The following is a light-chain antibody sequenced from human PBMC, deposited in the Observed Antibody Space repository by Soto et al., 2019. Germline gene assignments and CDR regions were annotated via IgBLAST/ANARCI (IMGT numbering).Light chain of an antibody. CDR2: GAS. V-gene: IGKV3-20*01. Sequence: LPQFPCALSLYPRERATLXCSSSQSVTSNSLAWYQQKVGRAPRVLIYGASNRATGIPDRFSGSGSGTDFTLTITRLEPEDFAVYFCQQYGSSPRTVGQGGRLAIK. CDR1: QSVTSNS. CDR3: QQYGSSPRT. J-gene: IGKJ5*01.